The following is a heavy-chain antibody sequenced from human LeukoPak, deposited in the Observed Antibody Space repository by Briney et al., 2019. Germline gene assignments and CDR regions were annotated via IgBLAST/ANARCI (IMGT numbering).Heavy chain of an antibody. Sequence: GGSLRLSCAASGFSFSDYWMGWVRQAPGKGLEWVSAISGSGGSTYYADSVKGRFTISRDNSKNTLYLQMNSLRAEDTAVYYCAKSVSRSYDSSGFRFDYWGQGTLVTVSS. CDR3: AKSVSRSYDSSGFRFDY. CDR2: ISGSGGST. V-gene: IGHV3-23*01. J-gene: IGHJ4*02. D-gene: IGHD3-22*01. CDR1: GFSFSDYW.